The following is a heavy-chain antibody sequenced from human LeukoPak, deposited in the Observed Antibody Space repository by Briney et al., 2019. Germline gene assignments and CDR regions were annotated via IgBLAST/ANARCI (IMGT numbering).Heavy chain of an antibody. CDR2: ISGSGGST. CDR3: AKDPRELVVPAALTDY. V-gene: IGHV3-23*01. J-gene: IGHJ4*02. CDR1: GFTFSDYY. Sequence: QSGGSLRLSCAASGFTFSDYYMSWVRQAPGKGLEWVSAISGSGGSTYYADSVKGRFTISRDNSKNTLYLQMNSLRAEDTAVYYCAKDPRELVVPAALTDYWGQGTLVTVSS. D-gene: IGHD2-2*01.